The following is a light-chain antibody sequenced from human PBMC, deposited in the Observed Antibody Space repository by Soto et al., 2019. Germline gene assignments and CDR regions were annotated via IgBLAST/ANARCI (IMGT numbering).Light chain of an antibody. CDR3: QQYGRSGT. CDR2: GAS. CDR1: QSVSTD. J-gene: IGKJ1*01. V-gene: IGKV3-20*01. Sequence: EMALTPSPGTLSLSPGVRATLSCGAWQSVSTDVAWYQQKPGQAPRLLIYGASNRATGIPDRFSGSGSGTDFTLTISRLEPEDFAVYYCQQYGRSGTFGQGTKVDIK.